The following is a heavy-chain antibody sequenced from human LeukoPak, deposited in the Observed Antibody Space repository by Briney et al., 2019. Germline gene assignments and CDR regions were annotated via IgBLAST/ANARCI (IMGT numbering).Heavy chain of an antibody. CDR3: AREFKRGFDY. V-gene: IGHV3-53*04. CDR2: IYSGGST. J-gene: IGHJ4*02. CDR1: GFTVSSNC. Sequence: TGGSLSLSCAASGFTVSSNCMSWVRQAPGKGLEWVSVIYSGGSTYYADSVKGRFTISRHNSKNTLYLQMNSLRAEDTAVYYCAREFKRGFDYWGQGTLVTVSP.